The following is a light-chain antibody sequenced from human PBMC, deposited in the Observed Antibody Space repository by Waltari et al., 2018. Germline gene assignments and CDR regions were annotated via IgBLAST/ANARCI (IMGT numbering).Light chain of an antibody. Sequence: EIVLTQSPATLSLSPGDRATLSCRASQSVSSFLAWYKQKPGQAPRLLIYEASTRATGVPGRFSGSGSGTDFTLTITSLQPEDFAVYYCQEPGRTFGPGTKVDIK. CDR3: QEPGRT. J-gene: IGKJ3*01. V-gene: IGKV3-11*01. CDR1: QSVSSF. CDR2: EAS.